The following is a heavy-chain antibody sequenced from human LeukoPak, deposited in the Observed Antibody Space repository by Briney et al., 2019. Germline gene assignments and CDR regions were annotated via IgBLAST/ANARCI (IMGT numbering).Heavy chain of an antibody. CDR2: IKQDGREK. V-gene: IGHV3-7*01. CDR3: ASSYYDSSGSLDY. D-gene: IGHD3-22*01. Sequence: GGSLRLSCAASEFTFSSYWMTWVRLAPGKGLEWVANIKQDGREKYYVDSVKGRFTISRDNAKNSLYLQMNSLRAEDTAVYYCASSYYDSSGSLDYWGQGTLVTVSS. J-gene: IGHJ4*02. CDR1: EFTFSSYW.